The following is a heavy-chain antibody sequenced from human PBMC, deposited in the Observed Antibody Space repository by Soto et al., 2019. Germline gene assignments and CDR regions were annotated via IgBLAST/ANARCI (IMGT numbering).Heavy chain of an antibody. CDR1: GFTFSDYY. Sequence: PGGSLRLSCAASGFTFSDYYMSWIRQAPGKGLEWVSYISSSGSTIYYADSVKGRFTISRDNAKNSLYLQMNSLRAEDTAVYYWARFRGVIWVRFDPRGQGTLVTVSS. V-gene: IGHV3-11*01. D-gene: IGHD3-10*01. CDR3: ARFRGVIWVRFDP. J-gene: IGHJ5*02. CDR2: ISSSGSTI.